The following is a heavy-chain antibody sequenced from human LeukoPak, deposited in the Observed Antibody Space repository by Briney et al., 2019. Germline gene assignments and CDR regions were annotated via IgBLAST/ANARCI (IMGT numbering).Heavy chain of an antibody. J-gene: IGHJ4*02. V-gene: IGHV1-69*01. D-gene: IGHD3-10*01. CDR1: GGTFSSYA. CDR2: IIPISGTT. CDR3: ARDYGSGVHDY. Sequence: SVKVSCKASGGTFSSYAISWVRQAPGQGPEWMGGIIPISGTTNYAQKFQGRVTITADESTSTAYMELSSLRSEDTAVYYCARDYGSGVHDYWGQGTLVTVSS.